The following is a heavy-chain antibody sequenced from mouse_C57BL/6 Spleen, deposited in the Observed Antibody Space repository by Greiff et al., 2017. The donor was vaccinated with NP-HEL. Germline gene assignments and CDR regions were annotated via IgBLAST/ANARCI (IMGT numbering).Heavy chain of an antibody. V-gene: IGHV5-6*01. CDR2: ISSGGSYT. J-gene: IGHJ4*01. D-gene: IGHD2-2*01. CDR3: ARDYGYERGAMDY. CDR1: GFTFSSYG. Sequence: EVQVVESGGDLVKPGGSLKLSCAASGFTFSSYGMSWVRQTPDKRLEWVATISSGGSYTYYPDSVKGRFTISRDNAKNTLYLQMSSLKSEDTAMYYCARDYGYERGAMDYWGQGTSVTVSS.